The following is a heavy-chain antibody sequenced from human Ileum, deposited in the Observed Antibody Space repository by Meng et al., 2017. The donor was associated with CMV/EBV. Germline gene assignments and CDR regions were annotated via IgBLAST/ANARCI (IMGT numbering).Heavy chain of an antibody. CDR1: SFNGEA. J-gene: IGHJ4*02. CDR3: AKLLNDYGALSGKLGFDF. V-gene: IGHV3-23*01. Sequence: SFNGEARGWVRQAPGKGLEWVSTNSGSGTTTYYADVVKGRVTISRANSNNTLFLQMKSLRAEDTAVYYCAKLLNDYGALSGKLGFDFWGQGTLVSLL. D-gene: IGHD4-17*01. CDR2: NSGSGTTT.